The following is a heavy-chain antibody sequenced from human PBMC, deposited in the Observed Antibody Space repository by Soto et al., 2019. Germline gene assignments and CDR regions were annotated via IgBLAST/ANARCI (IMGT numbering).Heavy chain of an antibody. CDR1: GLIFSDVW. Sequence: EVQLVESGGGLVKPGGSLRLSCAASGLIFSDVWMTWVRQAPGKGLEWVGRIKTKPDDGTIDYAAPVRGRFTISRDDSKHTLYLQMTSLTPDDTGVYYCTTSNLGVDFWGPGTLVTVSS. J-gene: IGHJ4*02. D-gene: IGHD1-1*01. CDR3: TTSNLGVDF. V-gene: IGHV3-15*01. CDR2: IKTKPDDGTI.